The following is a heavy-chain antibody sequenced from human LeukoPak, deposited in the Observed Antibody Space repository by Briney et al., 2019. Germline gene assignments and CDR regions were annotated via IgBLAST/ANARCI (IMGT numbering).Heavy chain of an antibody. V-gene: IGHV1-2*02. CDR3: AREAALSSNLRDYLDY. CDR2: INSKSGAT. CDR1: GYTFSDYF. D-gene: IGHD6-13*01. J-gene: IGHJ4*02. Sequence: ASVKVSCKTSGYTFSDYFIHWVRQAPGQGLEWMGRINSKSGATNFAQSLQGRVTMTRDTSLSTAYMELSTLRSDDTAVYYCAREAALSSNLRDYLDYWGQGTLVTVSS.